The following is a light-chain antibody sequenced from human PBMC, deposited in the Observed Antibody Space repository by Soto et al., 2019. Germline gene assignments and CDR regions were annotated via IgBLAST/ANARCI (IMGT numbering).Light chain of an antibody. CDR2: DAS. CDR1: QDISDY. V-gene: IGKV1-33*01. J-gene: IGKJ1*01. CDR3: QQYNSYPVT. Sequence: DFQMTQSPSSLSASVGDRVTITCQASQDISDYLNWYQQKPGRAPKLLIYDASNLETGVPSRFSGSGSGTEFTLTISCLQPDDFAIYYCQQYNSYPVTFGQGTKVDI.